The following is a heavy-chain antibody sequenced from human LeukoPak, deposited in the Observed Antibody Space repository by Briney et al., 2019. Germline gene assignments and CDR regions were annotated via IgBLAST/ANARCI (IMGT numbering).Heavy chain of an antibody. J-gene: IGHJ4*02. CDR3: ARHLLGITIFGVVSGGYFDY. V-gene: IGHV4-4*07. D-gene: IGHD3-3*01. Sequence: SETLSLTCTVSGGSISSYYWSWIRQPAGKGLEWIGRIYTSGSTNYNPSLKSRVTMSVDTSKNQFSLKLSSVTAADTAVYYCARHLLGITIFGVVSGGYFDYWGQGTLVTVSS. CDR1: GGSISSYY. CDR2: IYTSGST.